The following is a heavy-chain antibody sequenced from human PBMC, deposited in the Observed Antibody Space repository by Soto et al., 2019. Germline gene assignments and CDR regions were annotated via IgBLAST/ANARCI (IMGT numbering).Heavy chain of an antibody. CDR1: GGTFSSYT. CDR3: ARKLTPGYSSGWPLDY. CDR2: IIANNGKT. Sequence: EASVKVSCKASGGTFSSYTISWVRQAPGQGLEWMGRIIANNGKTNYAQKLQGRVTMTTDTSTSTAYMELRSLRSDDTAAYYCARKLTPGYSSGWPLDYWGQGTLVTVSS. J-gene: IGHJ4*02. V-gene: IGHV1-18*01. D-gene: IGHD6-19*01.